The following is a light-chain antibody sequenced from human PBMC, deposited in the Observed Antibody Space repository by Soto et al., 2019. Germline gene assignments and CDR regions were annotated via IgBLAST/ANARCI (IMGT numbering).Light chain of an antibody. V-gene: IGLV2-14*03. CDR3: SSYTNINTRACV. CDR1: SGDIGSYNR. CDR2: DVT. J-gene: IGLJ1*01. Sequence: QSVLTQPASVSGSPGQSITISCTGTSGDIGSYNRVSWYQQHPGKAPKLIIYDVTDRPSGVSNRFSGSKSGNTASLTISGLQAEDEAEYYCSSYTNINTRACVFGTGTMLTVL.